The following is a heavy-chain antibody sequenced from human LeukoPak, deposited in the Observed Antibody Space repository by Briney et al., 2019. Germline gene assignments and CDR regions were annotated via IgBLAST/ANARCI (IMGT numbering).Heavy chain of an antibody. J-gene: IGHJ4*02. D-gene: IGHD2-2*01. CDR1: GYTFTSYD. Sequence: ASVKVSCEASGYTFTSYDINWVRQATGQGLEWMGWMNPNSGNTGYAQKFQGRVTMTRNTSISTAYMELSSLRSEDTAVYYCARGRLWYQLPTDWGQGTLVTVSS. V-gene: IGHV1-8*01. CDR2: MNPNSGNT. CDR3: ARGRLWYQLPTD.